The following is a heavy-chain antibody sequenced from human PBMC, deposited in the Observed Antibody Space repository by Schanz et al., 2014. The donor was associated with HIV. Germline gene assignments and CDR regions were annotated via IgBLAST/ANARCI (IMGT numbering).Heavy chain of an antibody. Sequence: VQLLESGGGLVQPGGSLRLSCAASGFTFTSYAMHWVRQAPGKGLEWVAIISYDGNNKYYADSVKGRFTISRDNSKNTLYLQMNSLRAEDTAVYYCARSNYVGLYYFDYWGQGTLVTVSS. J-gene: IGHJ4*02. CDR2: ISYDGNNK. V-gene: IGHV3-30-3*01. CDR3: ARSNYVGLYYFDY. D-gene: IGHD4-4*01. CDR1: GFTFTSYA.